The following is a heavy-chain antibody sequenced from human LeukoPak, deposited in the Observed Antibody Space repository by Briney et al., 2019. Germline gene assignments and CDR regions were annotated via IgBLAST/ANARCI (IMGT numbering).Heavy chain of an antibody. J-gene: IGHJ4*02. CDR2: IYPDDSDT. CDR1: GSRFSNDW. D-gene: IGHD2-15*01. CDR3: ARRHCSGGSCYGEFDY. Sequence: GASLNISWKGSGSRFSNDWIGWVRQLPGKGLEWMGIIYPDDSDTKYSPSFQGQVSISADKSINTAYLQWGSLKASDTAMYYCARRHCSGGSCYGEFDYWGQGTLVTVSS. V-gene: IGHV5-51*01.